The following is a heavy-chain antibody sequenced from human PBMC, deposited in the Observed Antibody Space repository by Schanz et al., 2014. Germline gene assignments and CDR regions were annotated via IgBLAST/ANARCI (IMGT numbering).Heavy chain of an antibody. CDR2: IKEDGSEK. Sequence: EVQLVESGGGLVQPGGSLRLSCAGSGFAFSSNWMNWVRQAPGKGLEWVANIKEDGSEKYYVDSVKGRFTISRDNAKNSLYLQMNSLRGEDTAVYYCASPALVQGLMPEYYFDYWGQGTLVTVSS. CDR3: ASPALVQGLMPEYYFDY. D-gene: IGHD3-10*01. CDR1: GFAFSSNW. J-gene: IGHJ4*02. V-gene: IGHV3-7*01.